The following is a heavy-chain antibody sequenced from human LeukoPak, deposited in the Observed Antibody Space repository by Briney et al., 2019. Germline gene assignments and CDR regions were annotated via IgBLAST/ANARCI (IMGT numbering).Heavy chain of an antibody. Sequence: SGTLSLTCAVSGGSLSSSNWWSWVRQPPGKGLEWIGEIYHSGSTNYNPSLKSRVTISVDKSKNQFSLKLSSVTAADTAVYYCAKGVSGYYYDNPYYYYGMDVWGQGTTVTVSS. CDR3: AKGVSGYYYDNPYYYYGMDV. V-gene: IGHV4-4*02. CDR1: GGSLSSSNW. D-gene: IGHD3-22*01. CDR2: IYHSGST. J-gene: IGHJ6*02.